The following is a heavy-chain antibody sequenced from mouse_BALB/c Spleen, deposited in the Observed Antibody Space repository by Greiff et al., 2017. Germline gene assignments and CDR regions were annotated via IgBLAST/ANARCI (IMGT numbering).Heavy chain of an antibody. Sequence: EVQLQQSGPGLVKPSQSLSLTCTVTGYSITSDYAWNWIRQFPGNKLEWMGYISYSGSTSYNPSLKSRISITRDTSKNQFFLQLNSVTTEDTATYYCAVYGNYAFAYWGQGTLVTVSA. D-gene: IGHD2-1*01. CDR3: AVYGNYAFAY. CDR2: ISYSGST. CDR1: GYSITSDYA. J-gene: IGHJ3*01. V-gene: IGHV3-2*02.